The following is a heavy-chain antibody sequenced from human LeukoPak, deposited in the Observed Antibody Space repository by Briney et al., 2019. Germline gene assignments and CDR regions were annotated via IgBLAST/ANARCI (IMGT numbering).Heavy chain of an antibody. Sequence: PSETLSLTCTVSGYSISSGYYWGWIRQPPGKGLEWIGSIYHSGSTYYNPSLKSRVTISVDTSKNQFSLKLSSATAADTAVYYCARVSNGVFDIWGQGTMVTVSS. D-gene: IGHD2-8*01. J-gene: IGHJ3*02. CDR2: IYHSGST. CDR1: GYSISSGYY. V-gene: IGHV4-38-2*02. CDR3: ARVSNGVFDI.